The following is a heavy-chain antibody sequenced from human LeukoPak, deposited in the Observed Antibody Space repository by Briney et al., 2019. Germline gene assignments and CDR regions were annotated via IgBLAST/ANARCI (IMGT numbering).Heavy chain of an antibody. CDR1: GYSFTDYY. D-gene: IGHD3-10*01. CDR3: AKGDYYGSQKLYTH. CDR2: LNPNSGGT. Sequence: ASLKVSCKASGYSFTDYYIYWMRRAPGQGLECMGWLNPNSGGTNYAQNFQGRVTMTRDTSISTAYMELGRLRSDDTAVYYCAKGDYYGSQKLYTHWGQGTLVTVSS. V-gene: IGHV1-2*02. J-gene: IGHJ4*02.